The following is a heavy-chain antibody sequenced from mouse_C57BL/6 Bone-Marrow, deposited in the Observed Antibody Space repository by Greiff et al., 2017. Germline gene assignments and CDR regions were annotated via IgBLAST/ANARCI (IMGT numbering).Heavy chain of an antibody. V-gene: IGHV5-4*01. J-gene: IGHJ3*01. D-gene: IGHD2-2*01. CDR3: ARDPFYYGYGEFAY. Sequence: EVMLVESGGGLVKPGGSLKLSCAASGFTFSSYAMSWVRQTPEKRLEWVATISDGGSYTYYPDNVKGRFTISRDNAKNNLYLQMSHLKSEDTAMYYCARDPFYYGYGEFAYWGQGTLVTVSA. CDR1: GFTFSSYA. CDR2: ISDGGSYT.